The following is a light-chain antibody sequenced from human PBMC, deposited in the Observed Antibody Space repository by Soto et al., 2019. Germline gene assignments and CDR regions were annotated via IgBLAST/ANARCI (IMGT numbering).Light chain of an antibody. CDR2: DVS. CDR3: SSYTTSTTYV. Sequence: QSVLTQPASVSGSPGQSITISCTGTSSDVGRYNYVSWYQHHPGKAPRLMIYDVSNRPSGVSNRFAGSKSSNTASLTISGLQAEDEADYYCSSYTTSTTYVFGTGTKLTVL. CDR1: SSDVGRYNY. V-gene: IGLV2-14*01. J-gene: IGLJ1*01.